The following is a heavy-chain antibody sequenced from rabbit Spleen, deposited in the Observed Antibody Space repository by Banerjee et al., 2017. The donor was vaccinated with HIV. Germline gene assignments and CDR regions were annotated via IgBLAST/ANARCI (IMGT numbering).Heavy chain of an antibody. CDR3: ARDTGSSFSSYGMDL. V-gene: IGHV1S45*01. D-gene: IGHD8-1*01. CDR1: GVSFSDGYD. CDR2: VYAGSSGST. Sequence: QEQLEESGGDLVKPGASLTLTCTASGVSFSDGYDMCWVRQAPGKGLEWIACVYAGSSGSTYSATWAKGRFTISKTSSTTVTLQMASLTAADTATYFCARDTGSSFSSYGMDLWGQGTLVTVS. J-gene: IGHJ6*01.